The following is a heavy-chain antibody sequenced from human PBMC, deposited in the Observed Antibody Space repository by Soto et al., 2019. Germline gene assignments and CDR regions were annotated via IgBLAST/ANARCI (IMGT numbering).Heavy chain of an antibody. CDR3: ARGGALPQARRMSHYFFAY. CDR1: GFTFSNYV. CDR2: FSGSDIAT. D-gene: IGHD1-26*01. V-gene: IGHV3-23*01. Sequence: EVQLLESGGGLVQPGGSLTLSCAASGFTFSNYVFSWVRQAPGKGLEWVSGFSGSDIATYYAASVRGRFTISRDNSKNTVYLRMNRLRAEDTAVYFCARGGALPQARRMSHYFFAYWGQGSLVTVSS. J-gene: IGHJ4*02.